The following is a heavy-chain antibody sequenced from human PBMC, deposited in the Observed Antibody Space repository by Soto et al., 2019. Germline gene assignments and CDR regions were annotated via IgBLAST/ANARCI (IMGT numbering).Heavy chain of an antibody. CDR1: GFTFSNAW. Sequence: GGSLRLSCAGSGFTFSNAWMSWVRQAPGKGLEWVGRMKRKSDGGKTDYDASVKGRFTISRDDSKNTLYLQMNSLETEDTAVYYCPTSGSGWDYFDYWGQGILVTVS. D-gene: IGHD6-19*01. CDR2: MKRKSDGGKT. V-gene: IGHV3-15*01. CDR3: PTSGSGWDYFDY. J-gene: IGHJ4*02.